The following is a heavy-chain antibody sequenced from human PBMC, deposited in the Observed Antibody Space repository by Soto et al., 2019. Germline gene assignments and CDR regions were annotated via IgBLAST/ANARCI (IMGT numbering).Heavy chain of an antibody. CDR1: GFTFRNHA. J-gene: IGHJ6*02. D-gene: IGHD2-15*01. CDR2: IAHDGSNA. V-gene: IGHV3-30-3*01. CDR3: ARGDREDILVVVGARPGEYGTDI. Sequence: QVQLLASGGGVVQPGGSLRLSCAASGFTFRNHAMHWVRQAPGKGLECLAVIAHDGSNAFYRDSVKGRFTVSRDNSKNPVYLYVNRVRSEDTGVYYCARGDREDILVVVGARPGEYGTDIWGQGTAVIVSS.